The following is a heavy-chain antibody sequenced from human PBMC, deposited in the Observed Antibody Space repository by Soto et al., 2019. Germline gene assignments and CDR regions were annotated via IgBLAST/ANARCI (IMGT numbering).Heavy chain of an antibody. Sequence: TGGSLTLSCAVSGFTFSTYGMSFVRQAPGKGLEWVSSISSTSSYRDYACSVKGRFTISRENAKNSLYLQMNSLRAEDTAVYYCAMAIRVEAGPPPGYWGQGTLVTVSS. CDR1: GFTFSTYG. D-gene: IGHD6-13*01. V-gene: IGHV3-21*01. CDR2: ISSTSSYR. J-gene: IGHJ4*02. CDR3: AMAIRVEAGPPPGY.